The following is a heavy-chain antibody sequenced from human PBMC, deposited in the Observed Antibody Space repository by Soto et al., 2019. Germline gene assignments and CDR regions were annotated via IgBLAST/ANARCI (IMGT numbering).Heavy chain of an antibody. D-gene: IGHD6-13*01. Sequence: SVKVSCKASGGTFSSYAISWVRQAPGQGLEWMGGIIPIFGTANYAQKFQGRVTITADESTSTAYMELSSLRSEGTAVYYCATEGYSSSWYQGYNWFDPWGQGTLVTVSS. V-gene: IGHV1-69*13. J-gene: IGHJ5*02. CDR3: ATEGYSSSWYQGYNWFDP. CDR2: IIPIFGTA. CDR1: GGTFSSYA.